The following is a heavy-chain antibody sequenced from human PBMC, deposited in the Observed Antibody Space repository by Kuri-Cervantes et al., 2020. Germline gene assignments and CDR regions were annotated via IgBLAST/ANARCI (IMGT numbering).Heavy chain of an antibody. J-gene: IGHJ4*02. Sequence: GGSLRLSCAASGFTFDDYAMHWVRQAPGKGLEWVSGISWNSGSIGYADSVKGRFTISRDNAKNSLYLQMNSLRAEDTALYYCAKGFWAVVATPIGYWGQGTLVTVSS. CDR2: ISWNSGSI. D-gene: IGHD2-2*01. V-gene: IGHV3-9*01. CDR3: AKGFWAVVATPIGY. CDR1: GFTFDDYA.